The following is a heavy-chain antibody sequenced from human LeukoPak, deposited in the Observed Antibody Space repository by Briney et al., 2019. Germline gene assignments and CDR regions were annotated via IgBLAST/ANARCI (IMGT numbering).Heavy chain of an antibody. CDR2: IYHSGST. D-gene: IGHD2-2*01. V-gene: IGHV4-38-2*01. J-gene: IGHJ4*02. CDR1: GYSISSSYY. Sequence: SETLSLTCAVSGYSISSSYYWGWIRQPPGKGLEWIGSIYHSGSTYYNPSLKSRVTISVDTSKNQFSLKLSSVTAADTAVYYCARLSTSCHDYWGQGTLVTVSS. CDR3: ARLSTSCHDY.